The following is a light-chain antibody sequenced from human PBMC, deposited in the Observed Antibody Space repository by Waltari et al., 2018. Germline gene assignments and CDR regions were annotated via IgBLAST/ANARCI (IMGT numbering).Light chain of an antibody. J-gene: IGKJ4*01. Sequence: EIVLMQSPGTLSLSPGERAPLSCRASQSITNSYLAWYQQKPGQAPRLLIYVASTRATGIPDRFSGSGSGTDFTLTISRLEPEDFAVYFCQQYSSSPVTFGGGTKVEIK. CDR3: QQYSSSPVT. CDR1: QSITNSY. CDR2: VAS. V-gene: IGKV3-20*01.